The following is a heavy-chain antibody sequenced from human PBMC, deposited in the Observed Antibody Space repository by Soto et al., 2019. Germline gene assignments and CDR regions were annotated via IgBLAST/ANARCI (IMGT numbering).Heavy chain of an antibody. J-gene: IGHJ6*02. CDR2: IFYAGNT. CDR1: GGSIIGYY. CDR3: GRHDIIAKFQNGMAV. V-gene: IGHV4-59*01. Sequence: SENLSLTCTVSGGSIIGYYRSWMRQPPGKGLEWVGYIFYAGNTLYTPSLKSRVTISVDTSKNQYTLKLSSVTAADTAVSSCGRHDIIAKFQNGMAVWGQGTMVTVSS.